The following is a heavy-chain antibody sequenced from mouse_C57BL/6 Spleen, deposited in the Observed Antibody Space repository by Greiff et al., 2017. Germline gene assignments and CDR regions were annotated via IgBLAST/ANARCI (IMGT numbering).Heavy chain of an antibody. J-gene: IGHJ1*03. V-gene: IGHV7-3*01. Sequence: EVQVVESGGGLVQPGGSLSLSCAASGFTFTDYYMSWVRQPPGKALEWLGFIRNKANGYTTEYSASVKGRFTISRDNSQSILYLQMNALRAEDSATYYCARHYYGSTRYFDVWGTGTTVTVSS. CDR2: IRNKANGYTT. D-gene: IGHD1-1*01. CDR3: ARHYYGSTRYFDV. CDR1: GFTFTDYY.